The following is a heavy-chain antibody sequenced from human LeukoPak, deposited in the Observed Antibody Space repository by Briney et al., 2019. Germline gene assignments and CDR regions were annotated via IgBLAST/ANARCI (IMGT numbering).Heavy chain of an antibody. CDR1: GIPFSSQV. CDR3: VKETYYCDSLGYYGYFFDS. V-gene: IGHV3-23*01. D-gene: IGHD3-22*01. J-gene: IGHJ4*02. Sequence: PGGSLRLSLGASGIPFSSQVMSWVRQAPGKGLEWVSGISGSGGSTYYADPVKGRFTISRDNSKNTLYLQMNSLRAEDTAVYYCVKETYYCDSLGYYGYFFDSWRQGTLVTVSS. CDR2: ISGSGGST.